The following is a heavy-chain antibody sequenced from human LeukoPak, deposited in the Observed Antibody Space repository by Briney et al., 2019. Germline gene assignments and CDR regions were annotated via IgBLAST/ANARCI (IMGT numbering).Heavy chain of an antibody. V-gene: IGHV1-24*01. J-gene: IGHJ4*02. CDR2: FDPEDGET. CDR1: GYTLTELS. CDR3: ATSLGYCGGDCYPLWY. Sequence: ASVKVSCKVSGYTLTELSMHWVRQAPGKGLEWMGGFDPEDGETIYAQKFQGRVTMTEGTSTDTAYMELSSLRPEDTAVYYCATSLGYCGGDCYPLWYWGQGTLVTVSS. D-gene: IGHD2-21*02.